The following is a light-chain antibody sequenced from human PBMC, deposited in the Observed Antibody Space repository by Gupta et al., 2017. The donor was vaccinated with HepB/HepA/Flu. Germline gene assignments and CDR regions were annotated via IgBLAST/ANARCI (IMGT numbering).Light chain of an antibody. J-gene: IGLJ2*01. CDR1: SSNIGAGYD. Sequence: QSVLTQPPSVSGAPGQRVTISCTGSSSNIGAGYDVHWYQQFPGIAPKLLIYRNNNRPSGVPDRFSGSKSGTSASLTIPGLQAEDEADYDCQSYDSSLSGPGLFGGGTKVTVL. V-gene: IGLV1-40*01. CDR3: QSYDSSLSGPGL. CDR2: RNN.